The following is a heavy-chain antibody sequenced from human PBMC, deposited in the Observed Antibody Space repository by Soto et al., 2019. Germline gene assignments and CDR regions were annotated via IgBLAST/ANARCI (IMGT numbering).Heavy chain of an antibody. Sequence: ASVKVSCKASGYTFTSYGISWVRQAPGQGLEWMGWISAYNGNTNYAQKLQGRVTMTTDTSTSTAYMELRSLRSDDPAVYYCARDRPYSSGWYVTGYYYYYGMDVWGQGTTVTVSS. V-gene: IGHV1-18*01. CDR3: ARDRPYSSGWYVTGYYYYYGMDV. CDR1: GYTFTSYG. J-gene: IGHJ6*02. D-gene: IGHD6-19*01. CDR2: ISAYNGNT.